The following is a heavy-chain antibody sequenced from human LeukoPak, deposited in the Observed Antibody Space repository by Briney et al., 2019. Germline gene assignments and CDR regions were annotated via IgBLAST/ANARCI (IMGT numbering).Heavy chain of an antibody. D-gene: IGHD3-3*01. Sequence: PGGSLRLSCAASGFTFSSYGMHWVRQAPGKGLEWVAVIWYDGSNKYYADSVKGRFTISRDNSKNTLYLQMNSLRAEDTAVYYCARDRIRFRGSDYWGQGTLVTVSS. CDR2: IWYDGSNK. CDR3: ARDRIRFRGSDY. CDR1: GFTFSSYG. J-gene: IGHJ4*02. V-gene: IGHV3-33*08.